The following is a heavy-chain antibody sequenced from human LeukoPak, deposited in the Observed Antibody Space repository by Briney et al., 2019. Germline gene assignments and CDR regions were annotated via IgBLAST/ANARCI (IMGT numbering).Heavy chain of an antibody. CDR3: ARDLVGWNYFEY. V-gene: IGHV4-59*12. J-gene: IGHJ4*02. CDR2: IYYSGST. D-gene: IGHD2-15*01. Sequence: SETLSLTCTVSGGSISSYYWSWIRQPPGKGLEWIGYIYYSGSTNYNPSLKSRVTISVDTSKNQFSLKLSSVTAADTAVYYCARDLVGWNYFEYWGQGTLVTVSS. CDR1: GGSISSYY.